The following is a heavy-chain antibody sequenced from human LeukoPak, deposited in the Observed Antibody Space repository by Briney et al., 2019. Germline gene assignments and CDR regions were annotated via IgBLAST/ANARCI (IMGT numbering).Heavy chain of an antibody. J-gene: IGHJ5*02. V-gene: IGHV3-48*03. CDR3: ARGGTYYYDSSANT. CDR2: ISSSGSTI. Sequence: PGGSLRLSCAASGFTFSSYEMNWVRQAPGKGLEWVSYISSSGSTIYYADSVKGRFTISRDNAKNSLYLQMNSLRAEDTAVYYCARGGTYYYDSSANTWGQGTLVTVSS. CDR1: GFTFSSYE. D-gene: IGHD3-22*01.